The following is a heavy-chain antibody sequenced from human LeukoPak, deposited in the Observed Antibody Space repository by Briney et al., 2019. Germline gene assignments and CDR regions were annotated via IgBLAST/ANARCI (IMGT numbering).Heavy chain of an antibody. Sequence: GGSLRLSCAASGFTVSSNYMSWVRQAPGKGLEWVSVIYSGGSTYYADSVKGRFTISRDNSKNTLYLQMNSLRAEDTAVYYCAKDQAYYYDSSGYYYLDYWGQGTLVTVSS. CDR1: GFTVSSNY. V-gene: IGHV3-53*01. D-gene: IGHD3-22*01. CDR2: IYSGGST. J-gene: IGHJ4*02. CDR3: AKDQAYYYDSSGYYYLDY.